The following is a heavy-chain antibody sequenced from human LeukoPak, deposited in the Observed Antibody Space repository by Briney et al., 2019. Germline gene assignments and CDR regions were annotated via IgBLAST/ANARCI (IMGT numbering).Heavy chain of an antibody. J-gene: IGHJ5*02. D-gene: IGHD1-1*01. Sequence: ASETLSLTCTVSGGSISSYYWSWVRQPPGKGLEWIWYIYTSGSTNYNPSLKSRVTISVDTSKNQFYLKLSSVTAADTAVYYCARQDAGNWFDPWGQGTLVTVFS. CDR2: IYTSGST. CDR3: ARQDAGNWFDP. CDR1: GGSISSYY. V-gene: IGHV4-4*09.